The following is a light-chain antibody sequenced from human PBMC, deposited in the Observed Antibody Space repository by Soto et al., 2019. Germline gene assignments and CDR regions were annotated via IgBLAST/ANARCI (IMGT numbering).Light chain of an antibody. CDR2: DTI. Sequence: QAVVTQEPSLTVSPGGTVTLTCGSSTGAVTSGHYPYWYQQKPGQGPRALIYDTINKSSWTPARFSGSLLGGKAALTLSGAQPEDEADYYCLLMYSGGRVFGGGTKLTVL. V-gene: IGLV7-46*01. CDR3: LLMYSGGRV. J-gene: IGLJ3*02. CDR1: TGAVTSGHY.